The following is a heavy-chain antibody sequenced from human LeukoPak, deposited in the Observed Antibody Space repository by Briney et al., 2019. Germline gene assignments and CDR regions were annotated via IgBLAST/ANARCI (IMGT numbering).Heavy chain of an antibody. V-gene: IGHV5-51*01. CDR2: IYPGDSDT. D-gene: IGHD2-8*01. CDR1: GYTFPNYW. J-gene: IGHJ4*02. Sequence: GESLKISCQGSGYTFPNYWIAWVRQMPGKGLEWMGIIYPGDSDTRYSPSFEGQVTISADKSIRSAYLQWSSLKASDTAMYYCAPSRYCTEGVCYTQRDCWGQGTLVTVSS. CDR3: APSRYCTEGVCYTQRDC.